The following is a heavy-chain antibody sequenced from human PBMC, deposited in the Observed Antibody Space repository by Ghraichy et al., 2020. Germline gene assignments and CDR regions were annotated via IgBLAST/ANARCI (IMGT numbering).Heavy chain of an antibody. D-gene: IGHD3-9*01. CDR1: GFTFSSYA. CDR2: ISGSGGST. J-gene: IGHJ3*02. V-gene: IGHV3-23*01. CDR3: AKEPLVGDILTGYFHDAFDI. Sequence: GGSLRLSCAASGFTFSSYAMSWVRQAPGKGLEWVSAISGSGGSTYYADSVKGRFTISRDNSKNTLYLQMNSLRAEDTAVYYCAKEPLVGDILTGYFHDAFDIWGQGTMVTVSS.